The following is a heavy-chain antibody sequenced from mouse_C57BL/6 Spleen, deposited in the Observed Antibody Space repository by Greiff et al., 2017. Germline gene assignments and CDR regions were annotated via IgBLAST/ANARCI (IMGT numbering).Heavy chain of an antibody. D-gene: IGHD2-5*01. CDR1: GYTFTSYW. CDR3: SRGEYSNYGGDY. V-gene: IGHV1-52*01. Sequence: QVQLQQPGAELVRPGSSVKLSCKASGYTFTSYWMHWVKQRPIQGLEWIGNIDPSDSETHYNQQFKDKATLTVDKSSSTDYMQLSSLTSEYAAVYDWSRGEYSNYGGDYWGQGTSVTGSS. J-gene: IGHJ4*01. CDR2: IDPSDSET.